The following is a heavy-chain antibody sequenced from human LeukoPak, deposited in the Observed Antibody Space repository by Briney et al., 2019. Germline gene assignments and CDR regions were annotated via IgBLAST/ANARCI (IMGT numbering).Heavy chain of an antibody. CDR2: IYYSGST. CDR3: ARLYGDCFDY. J-gene: IGHJ4*02. D-gene: IGHD4-17*01. V-gene: IGHV4-59*08. CDR1: GGSISSYY. Sequence: PSETLSLTCTVSGGSISSYYWSWIRQPPGKGLEWIGYIYYSGSTNYNPSLKSRVTISVDTSENQFSLKLSSVTAADTAVYYCARLYGDCFDYWGQGTLVTVSS.